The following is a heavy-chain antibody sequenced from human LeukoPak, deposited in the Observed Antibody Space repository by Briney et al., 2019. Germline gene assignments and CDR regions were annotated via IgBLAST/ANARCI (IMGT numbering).Heavy chain of an antibody. V-gene: IGHV1-2*02. CDR1: GYTFTGYY. CDR2: INPNSGGT. CDR3: ARAGDSSGYAPDY. D-gene: IGHD3-22*01. J-gene: IGHJ4*02. Sequence: GASVTVSCKASGYTFTGYYMHWVRQAPGQGLEGMGWINPNSGGTNYAQKFQGRVTMTRDTSISTAYMELSRLRSDVTAVYYCARAGDSSGYAPDYWGQGTLVTVSS.